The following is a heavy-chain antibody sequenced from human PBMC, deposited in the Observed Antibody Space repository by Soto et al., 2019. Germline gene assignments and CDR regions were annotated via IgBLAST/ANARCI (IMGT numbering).Heavy chain of an antibody. CDR2: IIPIFGTA. Sequence: SVKVSCKASGGTFSSYAISWVRQAPGQGLEWMGGIIPIFGTANYAQKFQGRVTITADESTSTAYMELSSLRSEDTAVYYCARDGVGVTIFGVVNYYYYGMDVWGQGTTVTVS. D-gene: IGHD3-3*01. J-gene: IGHJ6*02. CDR1: GGTFSSYA. CDR3: ARDGVGVTIFGVVNYYYYGMDV. V-gene: IGHV1-69*13.